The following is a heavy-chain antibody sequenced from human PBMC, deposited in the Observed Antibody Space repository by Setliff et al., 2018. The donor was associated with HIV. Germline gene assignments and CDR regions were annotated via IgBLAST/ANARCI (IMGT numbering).Heavy chain of an antibody. Sequence: PSETLSLTCTVSGGSISSSSYYWGWIRQPPGKGLEWIGSIYYSGSTYYNPSLKSRVTISVDTSKNQFSLKLCSVTAADTAVYYCARLRREEQWLVRGWFDPWGQGTLVTVSS. CDR1: GGSISSSSYY. CDR3: ARLRREEQWLVRGWFDP. CDR2: IYYSGST. D-gene: IGHD6-19*01. V-gene: IGHV4-39*01. J-gene: IGHJ5*02.